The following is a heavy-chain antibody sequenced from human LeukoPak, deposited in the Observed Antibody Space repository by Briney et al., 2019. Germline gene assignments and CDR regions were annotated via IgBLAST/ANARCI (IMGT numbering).Heavy chain of an antibody. CDR1: GFTFSSYA. V-gene: IGHV3-23*01. J-gene: IGHJ5*02. CDR2: ISGSGGST. Sequence: PGGSLRLYCAASGFTFSSYAMRWVRQAPGKGLEWVSAISGSGGSTYYADSVKGRFTISRDNSKNTLYLQMNSLRAEDTAVYYCAKGVAVTGTSSWFDPWGQGTLVTVSS. CDR3: AKGVAVTGTSSWFDP. D-gene: IGHD6-19*01.